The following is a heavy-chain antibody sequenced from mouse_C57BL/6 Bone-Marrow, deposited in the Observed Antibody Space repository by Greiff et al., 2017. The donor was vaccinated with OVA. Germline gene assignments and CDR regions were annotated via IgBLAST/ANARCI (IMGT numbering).Heavy chain of an antibody. V-gene: IGHV1-50*01. CDR3: ARWGLLGDFDY. J-gene: IGHJ2*01. CDR1: GYTFTSYW. D-gene: IGHD3-1*01. Sequence: QVQLQQPGAELVKPGASVKLSCKASGYTFTSYWMQWVKQRPGQGLEWIGEIDPSDSYTNYNQKFKGKATLTVATSSSTAYMQLSSLTSEDSAVYYCARWGLLGDFDYWGQGTTLTVSS. CDR2: IDPSDSYT.